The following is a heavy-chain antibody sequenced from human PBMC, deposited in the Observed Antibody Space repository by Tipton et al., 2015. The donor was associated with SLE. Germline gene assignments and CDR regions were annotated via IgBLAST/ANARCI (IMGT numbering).Heavy chain of an antibody. CDR3: ARSGYGRGSFFHH. J-gene: IGHJ1*01. D-gene: IGHD5-12*01. V-gene: IGHV4-34*01. Sequence: TLSLTCAVYGGSFSGYYWSWVRQPPGKGLEWIGEINHSGNTNYNPSLKSRVTISVHTSKNQFSLKLNSVTAADTAMYYCARSGYGRGSFFHHWGQGTRVTVSS. CDR2: INHSGNT. CDR1: GGSFSGYY.